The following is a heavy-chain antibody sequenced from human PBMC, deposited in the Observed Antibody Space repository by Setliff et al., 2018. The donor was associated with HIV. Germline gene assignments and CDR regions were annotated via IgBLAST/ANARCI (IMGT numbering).Heavy chain of an antibody. Sequence: SETLSLTCSVSGGSVIKDKFYWGWIRQAPAKGLEWIGTLYDTGRTYYNPPLKSRVSIFVDTTKNEFSLNLRSVTAADTAVYFCVNSGYDGDWGNRGIDLWGQGNLVTVSS. CDR3: VNSGYDGDWGNRGIDL. V-gene: IGHV4-39*01. CDR1: GGSVIKDKFY. CDR2: LYDTGRT. D-gene: IGHD5-12*01. J-gene: IGHJ5*02.